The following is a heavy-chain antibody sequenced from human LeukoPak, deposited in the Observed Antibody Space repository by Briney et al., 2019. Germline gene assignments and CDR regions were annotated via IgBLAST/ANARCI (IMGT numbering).Heavy chain of an antibody. CDR3: ARSIVGATYFHY. CDR1: GGSFSGYY. CDR2: INHSGST. D-gene: IGHD1-26*01. Sequence: SETLSLTCAVYGGSFSGYYWSWIRQPPGKGLEWIGEINHSGSTNYNPSLKSRVTISVDMSKNQFSLKLSSVTAADTAVYYCARSIVGATYFHYWGQGTLVTVSS. V-gene: IGHV4-34*01. J-gene: IGHJ4*02.